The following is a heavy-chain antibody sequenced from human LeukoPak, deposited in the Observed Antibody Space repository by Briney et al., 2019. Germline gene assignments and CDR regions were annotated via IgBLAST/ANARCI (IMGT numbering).Heavy chain of an antibody. V-gene: IGHV1-46*01. J-gene: IGHJ6*03. Sequence: GASVKVSCKASGYTFTGYYMHWVRQAPGQGLEWMGIINPSGGSTSYAQKFQGRVTMTRDMSTSTVYMELSSLRSEDTAVYYCARDRAHDYYYYYMDVWGKGTTVTVSS. CDR1: GYTFTGYY. CDR3: ARDRAHDYYYYYMDV. CDR2: INPSGGST.